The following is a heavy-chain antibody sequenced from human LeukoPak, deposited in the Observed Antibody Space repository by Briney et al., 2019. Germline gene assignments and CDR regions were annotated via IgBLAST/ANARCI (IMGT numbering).Heavy chain of an antibody. CDR1: LDSTTSNF. D-gene: IGHD1-14*01. Sequence: PSETLSLTCTVSLDSTTSNFWSWVRQPPGKGLEWIGEIHRSGSPNYNPSLQSRVTISIDRSRNQIVLELSSVTAADTAVHYCAREILGGFNPGAYWGQGTLVTVSS. V-gene: IGHV4-4*02. CDR2: IHRSGSP. CDR3: AREILGGFNPGAY. J-gene: IGHJ4*02.